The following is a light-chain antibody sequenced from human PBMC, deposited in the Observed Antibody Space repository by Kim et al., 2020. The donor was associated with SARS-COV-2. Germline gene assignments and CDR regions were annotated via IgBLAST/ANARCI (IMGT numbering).Light chain of an antibody. CDR1: QSVSSSY. V-gene: IGKV3-20*01. J-gene: IGKJ1*01. CDR3: QQYGSSPVP. CDR2: GAS. Sequence: SPGERATHSCRASQSVSSSYLAWYQQKPGQAPRLLIYGASSRATGIPDRFSGSGSGTDFTLTISRLEPEDFAVYYCQQYGSSPVPFGQGTKVDIK.